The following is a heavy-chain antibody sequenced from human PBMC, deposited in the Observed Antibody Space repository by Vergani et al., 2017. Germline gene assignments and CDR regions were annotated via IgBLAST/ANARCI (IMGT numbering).Heavy chain of an antibody. Sequence: QVQLVQSGAEVKKPGASVKVSCKASGYTFTGYYMNWVRQAPGQGLEWMGWINPNSGGTNYAQKFQGWVTMTRDTSISKAYMELSRLRSDDTAVYYCARDHMTTVTNDYYYYGMDGWGQGTTVTVSS. CDR3: ARDHMTTVTNDYYYYGMDG. J-gene: IGHJ6*02. CDR1: GYTFTGYY. D-gene: IGHD4-11*01. CDR2: INPNSGGT. V-gene: IGHV1-2*04.